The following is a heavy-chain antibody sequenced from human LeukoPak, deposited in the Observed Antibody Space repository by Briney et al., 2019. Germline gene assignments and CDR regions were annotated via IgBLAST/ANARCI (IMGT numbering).Heavy chain of an antibody. J-gene: IGHJ4*02. CDR1: GFTFSSYS. V-gene: IGHV3-21*04. Sequence: PGGSLRLSCAASGFTFSSYSMNWVRQAPGKGLEWVSSISSSSSYIYYADSVKGRFTISRDNAKNSLYLQMNSLRAEDMALYYCAKEYCSSTSCFFDYWGQGTLVTVSS. D-gene: IGHD2-2*01. CDR2: ISSSSSYI. CDR3: AKEYCSSTSCFFDY.